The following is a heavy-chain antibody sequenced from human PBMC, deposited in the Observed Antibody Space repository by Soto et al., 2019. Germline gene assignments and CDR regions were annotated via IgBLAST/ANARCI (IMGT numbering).Heavy chain of an antibody. Sequence: QVQLVQSGAEVKKPGSSVKVSCKASGGTFSSYTISWVRQAPGQGLEWMGRIIPILGIANYAQKFQGRVTITADKSTSTAYMELSSLRSEDTAVYYCSETPSGSEYYYYYGMDVWGQGTTVTVSS. J-gene: IGHJ6*02. CDR2: IIPILGIA. CDR3: SETPSGSEYYYYYGMDV. V-gene: IGHV1-69*02. D-gene: IGHD3-10*01. CDR1: GGTFSSYT.